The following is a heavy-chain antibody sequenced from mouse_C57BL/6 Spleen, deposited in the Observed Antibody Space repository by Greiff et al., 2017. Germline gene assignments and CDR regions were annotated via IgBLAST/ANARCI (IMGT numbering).Heavy chain of an antibody. Sequence: EVHLVESGGGLVQPKGSLKLSCAASGFTFNTYAMHWVRQAPGKGLEWVARIRSKSSNYATYYADSVKDRFTISRYDSQSMLYLQMNNLKTEDTAMYVCAQGSNYEGFAYWGQGTLVTVSA. V-gene: IGHV10-3*01. CDR2: IRSKSSNYAT. CDR3: AQGSNYEGFAY. D-gene: IGHD2-5*01. J-gene: IGHJ3*01. CDR1: GFTFNTYA.